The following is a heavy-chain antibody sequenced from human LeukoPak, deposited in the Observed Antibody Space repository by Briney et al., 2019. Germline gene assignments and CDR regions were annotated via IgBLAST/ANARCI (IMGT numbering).Heavy chain of an antibody. Sequence: SETLSLTCTVSEDSISSYYWSWIRQSPGKGLEWIGYIFYSGNTNYNPSLKSRVSMSVDTSKHQLSLKLNSVTAADTAVYYCARAKKTVAGFFDFWGQGALVPVSS. CDR3: ARAKKTVAGFFDF. D-gene: IGHD6-19*01. CDR2: IFYSGNT. V-gene: IGHV4-59*01. CDR1: EDSISSYY. J-gene: IGHJ4*02.